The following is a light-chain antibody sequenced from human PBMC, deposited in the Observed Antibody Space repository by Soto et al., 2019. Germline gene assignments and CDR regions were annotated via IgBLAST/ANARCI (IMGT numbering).Light chain of an antibody. Sequence: QSALTQPASVSGSPGQSITISCTGTSRDVGGYNYVSWYQQHPGKAPKLMIYEVSNRPSGVSNRFSGSKSGNTASLTISGLQAEDEADYYFSSYTSSSTLEVFGGGTKLTVL. CDR1: SRDVGGYNY. J-gene: IGLJ3*02. V-gene: IGLV2-14*01. CDR2: EVS. CDR3: SSYTSSSTLEV.